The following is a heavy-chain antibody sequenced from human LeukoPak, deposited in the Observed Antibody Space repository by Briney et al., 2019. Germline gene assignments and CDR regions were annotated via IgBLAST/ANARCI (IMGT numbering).Heavy chain of an antibody. J-gene: IGHJ4*02. CDR1: GFAFRSYA. CDR3: AKNAGYSYGLYYFDY. V-gene: IGHV3-23*01. CDR2: IISSGDVT. Sequence: GGSLRLPCAASGFAFRSYAMSWVRQAPGKGLEWVSSIISSGDVTYYADSLKGRFTISRDNSKNMVYLQMDSLGAEDSAVYYCAKNAGYSYGLYYFDYWGQGTLVTVSS. D-gene: IGHD5-18*01.